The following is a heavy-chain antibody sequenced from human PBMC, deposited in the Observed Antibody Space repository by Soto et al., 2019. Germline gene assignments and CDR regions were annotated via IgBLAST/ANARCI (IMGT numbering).Heavy chain of an antibody. CDR1: GGTFSSYA. V-gene: IGHV1-69*13. Sequence: SVKVSCKASGGTFSSYAISWVRQAPGQGLEWMGGIIPIFGTANYAQKFQGRVTITADESTSTAYMELRSLRSEDTAVYYCARFGYSRYQQNFDYLGQGTLLPVSS. J-gene: IGHJ4*02. D-gene: IGHD5-12*01. CDR2: IIPIFGTA. CDR3: ARFGYSRYQQNFDY.